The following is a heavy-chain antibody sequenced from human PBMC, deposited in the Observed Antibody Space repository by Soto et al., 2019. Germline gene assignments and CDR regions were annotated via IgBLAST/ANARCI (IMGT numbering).Heavy chain of an antibody. V-gene: IGHV1-2*04. Sequence: GASVKVSCKASGYTFTGDYMHWVRQAPGQGLEWMGWIDPNSGGTNYAQKFQGWVTMTRDTSISTAYMELSRLRSDDTAVYYCAREYPGTKTMDVWGKGTTVTVSS. J-gene: IGHJ6*04. CDR2: IDPNSGGT. D-gene: IGHD1-7*01. CDR3: AREYPGTKTMDV. CDR1: GYTFTGDY.